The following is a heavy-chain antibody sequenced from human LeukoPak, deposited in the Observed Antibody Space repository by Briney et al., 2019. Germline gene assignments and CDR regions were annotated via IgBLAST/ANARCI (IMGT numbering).Heavy chain of an antibody. J-gene: IGHJ4*02. CDR2: LYPDDSDT. CDR3: ARTDTAMVTAGVFDY. D-gene: IGHD5-18*01. Sequence: GGSLKISCMCSGYSFSNYWIGWARQMPGKGLEWMGILYPDDSDTRYSPAFQGQVTISADKSISTAYLQWSSLKASDTAMYYCARTDTAMVTAGVFDYWGQGTLVTVSA. V-gene: IGHV5-51*01. CDR1: GYSFSNYW.